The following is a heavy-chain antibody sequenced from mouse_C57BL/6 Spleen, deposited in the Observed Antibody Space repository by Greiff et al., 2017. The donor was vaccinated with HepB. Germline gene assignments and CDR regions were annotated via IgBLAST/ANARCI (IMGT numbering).Heavy chain of an antibody. Sequence: VQLQQSGAELVRPGASVTLSCKASGYTFTDYEMHWVKQTPVHGLEWIGAIDPETGGTAYNQKFKGKAILTADKSSSTAYMELRSLTSEDSAVYYCTRGGTWGFAYWGQGTLVTVSA. CDR3: TRGGTWGFAY. V-gene: IGHV1-15*01. J-gene: IGHJ3*01. CDR1: GYTFTDYE. CDR2: IDPETGGT.